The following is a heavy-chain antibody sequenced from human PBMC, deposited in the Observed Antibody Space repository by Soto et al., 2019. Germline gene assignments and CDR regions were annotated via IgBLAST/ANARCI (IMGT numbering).Heavy chain of an antibody. CDR1: GLTFSKYG. D-gene: IGHD5-18*01. V-gene: IGHV3-23*01. CDR3: AKMTSGSYGRNYGMDV. CDR2: LPERGSSP. Sequence: GGSLRLSWAASGLTFSKYGMSWVRQAPGKGLEWVSALPERGSSPYYADSVKGRFTISRDNSKNSLYLQMNSLRAEDTAVYYCAKMTSGSYGRNYGMDVWGQGTTVTVSS. J-gene: IGHJ6*02.